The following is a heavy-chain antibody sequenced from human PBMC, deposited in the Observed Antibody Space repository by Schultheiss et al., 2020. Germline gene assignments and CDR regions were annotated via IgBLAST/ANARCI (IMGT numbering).Heavy chain of an antibody. CDR2: ISSSGSTI. CDR1: GFTFSSYG. V-gene: IGHV3-48*04. D-gene: IGHD3-3*01. J-gene: IGHJ4*02. Sequence: GGSLRLSCAASGFTFSSYGMHWVRQAPGKGLKWVSYISSSGSTIYYADSVKGQFTISRDNAKISLYLQMNSLRAEDTAVYYCATSYYDFWSGYPYWGQGTLVTVSS. CDR3: ATSYYDFWSGYPY.